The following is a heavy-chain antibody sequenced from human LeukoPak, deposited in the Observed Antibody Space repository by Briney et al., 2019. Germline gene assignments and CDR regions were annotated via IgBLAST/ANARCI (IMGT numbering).Heavy chain of an antibody. CDR1: GGSISSGGYY. V-gene: IGHV4-31*03. Sequence: SQTLSLTCTVSGGSISSGGYYWGWIRQHPGKGLEWIGYIYYSGSTYYNPSLKSRVAISVDTSKNQFSLKLSSVTAADTAVYYCARANIVVVPAAPDFDYWGQGTLVTVSS. CDR2: IYYSGST. J-gene: IGHJ4*02. CDR3: ARANIVVVPAAPDFDY. D-gene: IGHD2-2*01.